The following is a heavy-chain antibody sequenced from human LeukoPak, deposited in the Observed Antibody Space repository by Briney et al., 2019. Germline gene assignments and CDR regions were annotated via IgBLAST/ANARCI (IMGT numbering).Heavy chain of an antibody. CDR3: ARDRYCGGDCSDY. Sequence: SVKVSCKASGGTFSSYAISWVRQAPGQGLEWMGGIIPIFGTANYAQKFQGRLTITTDESTSTAYMELSSLRSEDTAVYYCARDRYCGGDCSDYWGQGTLVTVSS. V-gene: IGHV1-69*05. J-gene: IGHJ4*02. CDR2: IIPIFGTA. CDR1: GGTFSSYA. D-gene: IGHD2-21*02.